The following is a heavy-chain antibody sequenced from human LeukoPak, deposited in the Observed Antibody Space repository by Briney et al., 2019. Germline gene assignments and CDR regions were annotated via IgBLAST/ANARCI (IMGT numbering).Heavy chain of an antibody. CDR1: GYTFTSYD. Sequence: ASVKVSCRASGYTFTSYDINWVRQAPGQGLEWMGWMSPNNGNTGYAQKFKDRVILTRNTSTKTAYMELSSLRFEDTAVYYCARGQVGVGRLSTFGVVHPTWFDPWGQGTLVTVSS. V-gene: IGHV1-8*01. CDR3: ARGQVGVGRLSTFGVVHPTWFDP. J-gene: IGHJ5*02. D-gene: IGHD3-3*01. CDR2: MSPNNGNT.